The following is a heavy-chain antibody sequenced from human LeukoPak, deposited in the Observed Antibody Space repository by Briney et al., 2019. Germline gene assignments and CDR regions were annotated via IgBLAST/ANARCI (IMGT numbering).Heavy chain of an antibody. CDR3: ARATYYYDSSGYYWVPIDY. CDR2: IYYSGST. D-gene: IGHD3-22*01. Sequence: SETLSLTCTVSGGSISSGNYYWSWIRQPPGKGLEWIGYIYYSGSTNYNPSLKSRVTISVDTSKNQFSLKLSSVTAADTAVYYCARATYYYDSSGYYWVPIDYWGQGTLVTVSS. CDR1: GGSISSGNYY. J-gene: IGHJ4*02. V-gene: IGHV4-61*01.